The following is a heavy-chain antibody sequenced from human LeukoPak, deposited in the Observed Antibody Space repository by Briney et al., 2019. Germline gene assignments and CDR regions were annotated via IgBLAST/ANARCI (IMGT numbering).Heavy chain of an antibody. V-gene: IGHV4/OR15-8*01. D-gene: IGHD1-14*01. CDR1: GVPIASHSW. J-gene: IGHJ4*02. CDR2: IYHTGGA. CDR3: AYNRDFALDN. Sequence: PSETLSLTCAVSGVPIASHSWWSWVRQPPGKGLEWIGEIYHTGGANYKPSLKSRVTMSVDTSNNHFSLRLTSVTAADTAVYFCAYNRDFALDNWGQGTLVTVSS.